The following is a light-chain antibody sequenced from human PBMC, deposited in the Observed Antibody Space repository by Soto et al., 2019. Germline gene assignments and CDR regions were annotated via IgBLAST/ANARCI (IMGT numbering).Light chain of an antibody. CDR1: SSDVGGNKY. CDR3: SAFTGTTYV. CDR2: DVS. Sequence: QSALTQPASVYGSPGQSITISCTGTSSDVGGNKYVSWYQHYPGKAPKLMICDVSNRPSGVSNRFSGPKSGNTASLTISGLQAEDEADYYCSAFTGTTYVFGTGTKVTVL. V-gene: IGLV2-14*03. J-gene: IGLJ1*01.